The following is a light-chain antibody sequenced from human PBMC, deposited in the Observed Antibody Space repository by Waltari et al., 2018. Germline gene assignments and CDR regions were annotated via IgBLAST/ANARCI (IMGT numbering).Light chain of an antibody. CDR2: HAS. CDR3: QHYESLPVT. J-gene: IGKJ1*01. V-gene: IGKV3-20*01. Sequence: EIGLPQSPGTLSLSPGERATLSCRASQSISKYLSWYQQKPGQAPRLLIYHASSRAADIPDRFSGSGYGTDFSLTISRLEPEDFAVYYCQHYESLPVTFGQGTKMEIK. CDR1: QSISKY.